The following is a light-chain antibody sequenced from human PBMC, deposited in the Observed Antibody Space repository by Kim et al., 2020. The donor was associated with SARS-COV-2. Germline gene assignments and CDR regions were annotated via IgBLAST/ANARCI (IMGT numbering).Light chain of an antibody. CDR3: QQYGSSPYT. CDR1: QSVSSSY. V-gene: IGKV3-20*01. J-gene: IGKJ2*01. CDR2: GAS. Sequence: LSPGERATLSCRASQSVSSSYLAWYQQKPGQAPRLLIYGASSRATGIPDRFSGSGSGTDFILTISRLEPEDFAVYYCQQYGSSPYTFGQGTKLEI.